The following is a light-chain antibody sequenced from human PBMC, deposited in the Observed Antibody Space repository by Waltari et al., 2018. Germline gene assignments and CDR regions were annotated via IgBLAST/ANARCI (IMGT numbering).Light chain of an antibody. V-gene: IGKV3-15*01. CDR3: QQYHESPPIT. J-gene: IGKJ3*01. CDR2: GAS. Sequence: EIVMTQLAATLSVSPGERATLSCRASQSISSQLAWYQQKPGQAPRLLIYGASTRATGIPARFSGSGSGTEFTLTISSLQSEDFAVYFCQQYHESPPITFGPGTKVDIK. CDR1: QSISSQ.